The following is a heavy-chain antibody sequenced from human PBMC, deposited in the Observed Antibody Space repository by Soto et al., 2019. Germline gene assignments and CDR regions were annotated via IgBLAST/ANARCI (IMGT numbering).Heavy chain of an antibody. V-gene: IGHV1-69*06. D-gene: IGHD2-15*01. Sequence: SVKVSCKASGGTFSSYVISWVRQAPGQGPEWMGGIIPMYGTVKYAQKFQDRVTIIADTSTSTAYMELSSLRSEDTAVYYCARDLGGCSGGSCRYNWFDPWGQGTLVTVSS. CDR1: GGTFSSYV. CDR2: IIPMYGTV. CDR3: ARDLGGCSGGSCRYNWFDP. J-gene: IGHJ5*02.